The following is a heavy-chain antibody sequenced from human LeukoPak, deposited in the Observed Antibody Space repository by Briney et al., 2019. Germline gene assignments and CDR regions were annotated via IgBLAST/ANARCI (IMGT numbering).Heavy chain of an antibody. CDR1: GFTFSTYA. Sequence: GGSLRLSCAASGFTFSTYAMSGGRHAPGGGLRWGSGVSNSGDSTYYLDYVKGRFTISRDNSKTTLHLHMRSLRAEDTALSYCVNDRCDRATCPEVWGQGTLVTVSS. CDR3: VNDRCDRATCPEV. J-gene: IGHJ4*02. V-gene: IGHV3-23*01. CDR2: VSNSGDST. D-gene: IGHD1-14*01.